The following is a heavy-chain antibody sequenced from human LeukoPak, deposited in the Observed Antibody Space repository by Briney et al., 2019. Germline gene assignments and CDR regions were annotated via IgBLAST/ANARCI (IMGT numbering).Heavy chain of an antibody. CDR3: ARKEWVPYYFDN. D-gene: IGHD3-3*01. CDR2: IYYSGTT. V-gene: IGHV4-31*03. Sequence: SETLSLTCTVSGGSITSANYYWSWIRQHPGKGLERIGYIYYSGTTYYNPSLKSRVTISVDTSKNQFSLKLSSVTAADTAVYYCARKEWVPYYFDNWGQGTLVTVSS. J-gene: IGHJ4*02. CDR1: GGSITSANYY.